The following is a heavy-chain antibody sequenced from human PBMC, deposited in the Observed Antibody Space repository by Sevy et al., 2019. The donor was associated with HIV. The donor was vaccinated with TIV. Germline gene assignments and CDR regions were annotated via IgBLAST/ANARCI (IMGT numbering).Heavy chain of an antibody. Sequence: GGSLRLSCAASGFTFSNAWMSWVRQAPGKGLEWVGRIKSKTDGGTTDYAAPVKGRFTISRDDSKNTLYLQMNSLKTEDTAVYYCTTAPRRGYSYGYYYYAMDVWGQGTTVTVSS. V-gene: IGHV3-15*01. CDR2: IKSKTDGGTT. D-gene: IGHD5-18*01. CDR3: TTAPRRGYSYGYYYYAMDV. CDR1: GFTFSNAW. J-gene: IGHJ6*02.